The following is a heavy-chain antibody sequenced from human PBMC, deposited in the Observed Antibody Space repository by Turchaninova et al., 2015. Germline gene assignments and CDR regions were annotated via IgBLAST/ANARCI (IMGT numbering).Heavy chain of an antibody. CDR2: IKHRGST. CDR1: RGSFSCYY. CDR3: ARRGALPPKYYYYYYMDV. D-gene: IGHD3-10*01. V-gene: IGHV4-34*01. Sequence: QVQLQQWGAGLLTPSETLSLTCAVYRGSFSCYYWRCIRQPPGKGLEWIGEIKHRGSTNYNPSLKSRATISVDTSKNQFSLKLSSVTAADTAVYYCARRGALPPKYYYYYYMDVWGKGTTVTVSS. J-gene: IGHJ6*03.